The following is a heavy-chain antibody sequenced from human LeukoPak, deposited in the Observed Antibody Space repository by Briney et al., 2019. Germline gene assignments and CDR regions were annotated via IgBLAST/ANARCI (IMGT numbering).Heavy chain of an antibody. CDR3: ARGSIVVVTAISDAFDI. Sequence: RPGGSLRLSYAASGFTFDDYGMSWVRQAPGKGLEWVSGINWNGGSTGYADSVKGRFTISRDNAKNSLYLQMNSLRAEDTALYYCARGSIVVVTAISDAFDIWGQGTMVTVSS. V-gene: IGHV3-20*03. CDR1: GFTFDDYG. J-gene: IGHJ3*02. D-gene: IGHD2-21*02. CDR2: INWNGGST.